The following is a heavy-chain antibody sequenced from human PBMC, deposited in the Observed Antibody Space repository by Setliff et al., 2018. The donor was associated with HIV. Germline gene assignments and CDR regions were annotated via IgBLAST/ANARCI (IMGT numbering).Heavy chain of an antibody. J-gene: IGHJ6*03. V-gene: IGHV1-69*05. CDR1: GGTFSSYA. CDR2: IIPIFGTT. Sequence: ASVKVSCKASGGTFSSYAISWVRQAPGQGLEWMGGIIPIFGTTNYAQKFQGRVTITTDESTTTAYMELSSLIFDDTAMYYCVRGVQSPPHYSYYYMDVWGEGTMVTVS. CDR3: VRGVQSPPHYSYYYMDV. D-gene: IGHD3-3*01.